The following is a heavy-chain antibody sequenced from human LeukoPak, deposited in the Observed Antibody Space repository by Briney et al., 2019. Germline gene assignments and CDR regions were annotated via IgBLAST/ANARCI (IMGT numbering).Heavy chain of an antibody. CDR1: GGSLSNYY. J-gene: IGHJ6*03. Sequence: PSETLSLTCTVSGGSLSNYYWSWIRQPPGKGPEWIADIYYSGSTNYNPSLKSRVTISVDTSKNQFSLKLSSVTAADTAVYYCARLDCSGGSCYSHYYYYMDVWGIGTTVTVSS. CDR2: IYYSGST. V-gene: IGHV4-59*01. CDR3: ARLDCSGGSCYSHYYYYMDV. D-gene: IGHD2-15*01.